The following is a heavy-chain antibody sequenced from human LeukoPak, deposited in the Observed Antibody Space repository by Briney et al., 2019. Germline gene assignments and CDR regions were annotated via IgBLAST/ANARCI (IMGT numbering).Heavy chain of an antibody. J-gene: IGHJ6*03. V-gene: IGHV4-61*01. CDR1: GGSISSGSYY. Sequence: SQTLSLTCTVSGGSISSGSYYWSWIRQPPGKGLEWIGYISYSGSTNYNPSLKSRVTISVDTSKNQFSLKLSSVTAADTAVYYCARVIANSSGYRYYYNYYYMDVWGKGTTVTVSS. D-gene: IGHD3-22*01. CDR2: ISYSGST. CDR3: ARVIANSSGYRYYYNYYYMDV.